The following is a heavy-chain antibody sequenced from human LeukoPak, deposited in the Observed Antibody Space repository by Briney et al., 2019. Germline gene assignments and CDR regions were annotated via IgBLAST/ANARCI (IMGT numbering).Heavy chain of an antibody. CDR1: GFTFSNYG. D-gene: IGHD1-26*01. Sequence: PGGSLRLSCAASGFTFSNYGMHWVRQAPGQGLEWMGIINPSGGSTSYAQKFQGRVTMTRDTSTSTVYMELSSLRSEDTAVYYCARMIGGSYPDYYYGMDVWGQGTTVTVSS. CDR2: INPSGGST. J-gene: IGHJ6*02. CDR3: ARMIGGSYPDYYYGMDV. V-gene: IGHV1-46*01.